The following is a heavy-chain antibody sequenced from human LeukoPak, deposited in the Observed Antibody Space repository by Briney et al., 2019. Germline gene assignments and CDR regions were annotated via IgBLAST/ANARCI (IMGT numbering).Heavy chain of an antibody. D-gene: IGHD4-17*01. V-gene: IGHV3-7*01. CDR1: GLTFTSYW. CDR3: AREEYGDHLW. Sequence: GGSLRLSCAASGLTFTSYWMSWVRQAPGKGLEWVANIKQDGSEKYYVDSVEGRFTISRDNAKNSLYLQMNSLRAEDTAVYYCAREEYGDHLWWGQGTLVTVSS. J-gene: IGHJ4*02. CDR2: IKQDGSEK.